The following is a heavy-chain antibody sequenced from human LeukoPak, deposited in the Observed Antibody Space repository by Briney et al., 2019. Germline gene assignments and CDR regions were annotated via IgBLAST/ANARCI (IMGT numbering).Heavy chain of an antibody. D-gene: IGHD4-17*01. J-gene: IGHJ4*02. CDR2: ISSSSSYI. CDR3: ARDEGMTTVTYFDY. V-gene: IGHV3-21*01. Sequence: GGSLRLSCAASGFTFSSYSMNWVRQAPGKGLEWVSSISSSSSYIYYADSVKGRFTISRDNAKNSLYLQMNSLRAEDTAVYYCARDEGMTTVTYFDYWGPGTLATVSS. CDR1: GFTFSSYS.